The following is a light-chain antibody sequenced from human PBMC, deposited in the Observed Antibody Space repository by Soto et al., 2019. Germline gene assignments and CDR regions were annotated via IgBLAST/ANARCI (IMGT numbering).Light chain of an antibody. Sequence: EIILTQSPATLSVSPGQRATLSCRASQTIDNNLAWYQQKPGQSPRLLIYRAYTRAPGIPTRFSGGGAGTDFTLTISSLQSEDFAVYSCQQYNAWPQTFGQGTKLEI. CDR3: QQYNAWPQT. CDR1: QTIDNN. CDR2: RAY. J-gene: IGKJ2*01. V-gene: IGKV3-15*01.